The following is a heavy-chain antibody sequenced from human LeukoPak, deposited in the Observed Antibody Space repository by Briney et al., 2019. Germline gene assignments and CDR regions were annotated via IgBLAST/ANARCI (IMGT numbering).Heavy chain of an antibody. V-gene: IGHV3-48*02. CDR3: ARDPRSSGWSIYYFDY. D-gene: IGHD6-19*01. CDR1: GFTFSSYT. CDR2: ISTSSNTI. J-gene: IGHJ4*02. Sequence: PGGSLRLSCAASGFTFSSYTIHWVRQAPGKGLEWVSYISTSSNTIYYADSVKGRFTISRDNAKNSLYLRMHSLRDEDTAVYYCARDPRSSGWSIYYFDYWGQGTLVTVSS.